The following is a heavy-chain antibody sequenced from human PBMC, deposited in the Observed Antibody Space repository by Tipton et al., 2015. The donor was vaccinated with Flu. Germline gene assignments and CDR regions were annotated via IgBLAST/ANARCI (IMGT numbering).Heavy chain of an antibody. CDR2: INPSGGST. J-gene: IGHJ6*02. D-gene: IGHD4-11*01. Sequence: QLVQSGVEVKKPGASVKVSCKASGYTFTNFYMHWVRQAPGQGLEWMGLINPSGGSTTYAQKFQGRATMTRDTSTSTVYMELNSLRSEDTAVYYCARAVSMTTITKSKYSYYFCGMAVWRQGTTVTVSS. V-gene: IGHV1-46*01. CDR1: GYTFTNFY. CDR3: ARAVSMTTITKSKYSYYFCGMAV.